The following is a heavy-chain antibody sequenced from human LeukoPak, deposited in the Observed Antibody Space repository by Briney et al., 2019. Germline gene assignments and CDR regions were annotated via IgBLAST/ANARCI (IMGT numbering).Heavy chain of an antibody. CDR2: IIPILGIA. D-gene: IGHD5-18*01. Sequence: SVKVSCKASGGTFSSYAISWLRRAPGQGLEWMGRIIPILGIANYAQKFQGRVTITADKTTSTAYMELSSLRSEDTAVYYCARVDTAMVIDYWGQGTLVTVSS. V-gene: IGHV1-69*04. J-gene: IGHJ4*02. CDR1: GGTFSSYA. CDR3: ARVDTAMVIDY.